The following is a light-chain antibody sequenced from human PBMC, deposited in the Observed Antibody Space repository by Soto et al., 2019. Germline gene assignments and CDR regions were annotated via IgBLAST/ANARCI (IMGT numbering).Light chain of an antibody. CDR1: QSVSGNY. CDR3: QQYSASPRT. J-gene: IGKJ1*01. V-gene: IGKV3-20*01. Sequence: EIVLTQSPGTLSLSPGERATVSCRPSQSVSGNYLAWYQHKPGQPPRLLIYGAFHRAGGIPDKFSGSGSGTDFTFTISRLEPEDFAVYYCQQYSASPRTFGQGTKVEIK. CDR2: GAF.